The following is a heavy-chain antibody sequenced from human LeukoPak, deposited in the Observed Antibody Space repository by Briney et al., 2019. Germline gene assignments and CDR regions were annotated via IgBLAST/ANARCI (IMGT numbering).Heavy chain of an antibody. J-gene: IGHJ4*02. CDR2: ISGSGGST. V-gene: IGHV3-23*01. CDR1: GFTFSSYA. CDR3: ARARRDGYNYLDY. D-gene: IGHD5-24*01. Sequence: GGSLRLSCAASGFTFSSYAMSWIRQAPGKGLEWVSAISGSGGSTCYADSVKGRFTISRDNSKNTLYLQMNSLRAEDTAVYYCARARRDGYNYLDYWGQGTLVTVSS.